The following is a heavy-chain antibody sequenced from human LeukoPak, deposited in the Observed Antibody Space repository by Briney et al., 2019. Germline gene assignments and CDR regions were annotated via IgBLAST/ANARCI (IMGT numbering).Heavy chain of an antibody. V-gene: IGHV5-51*01. CDR3: ARQAIVVVAASRSYNWFDP. CDR2: IYPGDSDT. J-gene: IGHJ5*02. D-gene: IGHD2-15*01. Sequence: GESLKISCQGSGYSFTSYWIGWVRQMPGKGLEWMGIIYPGDSDTRYSPSFQGQVTISADKSISTAYLQWSSLKASDTAMYYCARQAIVVVAASRSYNWFDPWGQGTLVTVSS. CDR1: GYSFTSYW.